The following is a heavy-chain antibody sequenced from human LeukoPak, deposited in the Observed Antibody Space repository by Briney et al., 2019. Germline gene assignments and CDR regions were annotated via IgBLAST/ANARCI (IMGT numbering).Heavy chain of an antibody. Sequence: PGGSLRLSCAASGFTFNNYDMHWVRQAPGKGLEWVAVISDDGNSESYADSVKGRFIISRDNPKNTVYLQMNSLRAEDTAVYFCAGGLLGCRGGSCYPTDYWGQGTRVTVSS. CDR1: GFTFNNYD. D-gene: IGHD2-15*01. CDR3: AGGLLGCRGGSCYPTDY. J-gene: IGHJ4*02. CDR2: ISDDGNSE. V-gene: IGHV3-30*03.